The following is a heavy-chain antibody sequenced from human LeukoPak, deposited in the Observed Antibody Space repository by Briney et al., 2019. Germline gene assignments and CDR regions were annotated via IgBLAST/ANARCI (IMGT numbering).Heavy chain of an antibody. CDR1: GYSFTSYW. Sequence: GESLKISRKGSGYSFTSYWIGWVRQMPGKGLEWMGIIYPGDSDTKYSPSFQGQVTISADRSISTAYLQWSSLKASDTAMYYCARAKGGRDGYNWGFEYWGQGTLVTVSS. J-gene: IGHJ4*02. CDR2: IYPGDSDT. CDR3: ARAKGGRDGYNWGFEY. D-gene: IGHD5-24*01. V-gene: IGHV5-51*01.